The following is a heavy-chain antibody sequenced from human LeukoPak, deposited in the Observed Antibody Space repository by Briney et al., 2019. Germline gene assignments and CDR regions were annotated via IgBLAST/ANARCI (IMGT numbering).Heavy chain of an antibody. CDR1: AFTFSDYE. J-gene: IGHJ4*02. D-gene: IGHD6-19*01. Sequence: GGSLTLSCAASAFTFSDYEMKWDRQAPGKGLECVSHGSSDGATIYYADSVKGRFTVSRDNTKSSLYLQMNSLGAEDTAFYYCARSRTHAWLVRDYFDYWGQGTLVAVSS. CDR2: GSSDGATI. CDR3: ARSRTHAWLVRDYFDY. V-gene: IGHV3-48*03.